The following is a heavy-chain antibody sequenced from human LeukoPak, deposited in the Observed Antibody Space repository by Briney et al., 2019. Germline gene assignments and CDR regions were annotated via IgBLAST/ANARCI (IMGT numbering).Heavy chain of an antibody. CDR1: GYTFTSYY. CDR3: ARGRYQPLLGGLSYYFDY. J-gene: IGHJ4*02. D-gene: IGHD2-2*01. CDR2: INPSGGST. Sequence: ASVKVSCKASGYTFTSYYMHWVRQAPGQGLEWMGIINPSGGSTSYAQKFQGRVTMTRDMSTSTVYMELSSLRSEDTAVYYCARGRYQPLLGGLSYYFDYWGQGTLVTVSS. V-gene: IGHV1-46*01.